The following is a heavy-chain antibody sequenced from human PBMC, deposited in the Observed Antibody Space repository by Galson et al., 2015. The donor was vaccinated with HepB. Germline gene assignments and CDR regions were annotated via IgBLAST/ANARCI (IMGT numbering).Heavy chain of an antibody. CDR2: ISYDGSNK. Sequence: SLRLSCAASGFTFSSYAMHWVRQAPGKGLEWVAVISYDGSNKYYADSVKGRFTISRDNSKNTLYLQMNSLRAEDTAVYYCARGENYYDSSGYYYDGMDVWGQGTTVTVSS. CDR3: ARGENYYDSSGYYYDGMDV. J-gene: IGHJ6*02. CDR1: GFTFSSYA. V-gene: IGHV3-30-3*01. D-gene: IGHD3-22*01.